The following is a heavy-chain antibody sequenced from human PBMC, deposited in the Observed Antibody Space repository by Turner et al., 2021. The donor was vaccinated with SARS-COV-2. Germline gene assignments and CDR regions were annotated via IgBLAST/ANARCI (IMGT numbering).Heavy chain of an antibody. CDR2: IKQDGNEK. D-gene: IGHD5-18*01. CDR1: GFIFSDYW. J-gene: IGHJ4*02. Sequence: VQLVESGGGVVQPGRSLRLSCAASGFIFSDYWMDWVRQAPGKGLEWVAGIKQDGNEKYSVDSVKGRFTISRDNAKNSLYLQMNSLRAEDTAVYYCARNRGYSSFDYWGQGTLVTVSS. V-gene: IGHV3-7*04. CDR3: ARNRGYSSFDY.